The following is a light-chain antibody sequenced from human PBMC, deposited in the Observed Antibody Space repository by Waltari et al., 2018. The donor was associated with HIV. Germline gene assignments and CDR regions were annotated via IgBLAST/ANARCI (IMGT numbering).Light chain of an antibody. V-gene: IGLV1-47*01. Sequence: QSALTQPPSTSGTPGQTVTIPCSGSSSNIGDNYVSWYQQLPGTAPKLLIYRNSQRPSGVRDRFSGSNAGNTATLTISGTQAMDEADYYCQAWDSNTAHVLFGGGTKVTVL. CDR3: QAWDSNTAHVL. CDR2: RNS. CDR1: SSNIGDNY. J-gene: IGLJ2*01.